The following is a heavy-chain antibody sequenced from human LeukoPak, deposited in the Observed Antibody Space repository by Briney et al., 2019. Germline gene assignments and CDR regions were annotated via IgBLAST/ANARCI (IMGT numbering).Heavy chain of an antibody. CDR1: GFTFSSYS. V-gene: IGHV3-48*01. D-gene: IGHD6-13*01. Sequence: GGSLRLSCAASGFTFSSYSMNWVRQAPGKGLEWVSYISSSSSTIYYADSVKGRFTISRDISKNTLYLQMNSLRAEDTAVYFCAKGGIAGNWFDPWGQGTLVTVSS. J-gene: IGHJ5*02. CDR3: AKGGIAGNWFDP. CDR2: ISSSSSTI.